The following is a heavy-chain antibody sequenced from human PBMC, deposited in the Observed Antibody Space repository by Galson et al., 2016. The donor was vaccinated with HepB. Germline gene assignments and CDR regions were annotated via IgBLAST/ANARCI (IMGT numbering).Heavy chain of an antibody. D-gene: IGHD7-27*01. CDR2: VYRNEIT. J-gene: IGHJ4*02. CDR1: DGSISSYY. CDR3: ARKHYTNWFFDY. V-gene: IGHV4-4*07. Sequence: SETLSLTCTVSDGSISSYYWSWIRQPAGKGLEWIGLVYRNEITNYNPALTSRVAMSVDTSKSQFSLKLTSVTAADTAVYYCARKHYTNWFFDYWGQGTLVTASS.